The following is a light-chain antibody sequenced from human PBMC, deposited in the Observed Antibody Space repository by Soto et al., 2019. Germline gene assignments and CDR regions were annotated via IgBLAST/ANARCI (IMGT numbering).Light chain of an antibody. Sequence: QSALTQPASVSGSPGQSITISCTGTSSDVGSYNLVSWYQQHPGKAPKLIIFDDTKRPSGVSNRFSGSKSGNTASLTISGLQAEDEADYYCCSYAGSSTPVVFGGGTKLTVL. CDR1: SSDVGSYNL. V-gene: IGLV2-23*01. CDR2: DDT. J-gene: IGLJ2*01. CDR3: CSYAGSSTPVV.